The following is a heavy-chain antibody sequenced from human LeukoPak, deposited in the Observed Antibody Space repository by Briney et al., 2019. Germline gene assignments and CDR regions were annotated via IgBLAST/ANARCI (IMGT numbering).Heavy chain of an antibody. CDR1: GFTFSSYG. Sequence: HTGGSLRLSCAASGFTFSSYGMHWVRQAPGKGLEWVAVIWYGGSNKYYADSVKGRFTISRDNSKNTLYLQMNSLRAEDTAVYYCAKSGGITMVRGVNYYYYYGMDVWGQGTTVTVSS. CDR3: AKSGGITMVRGVNYYYYYGMDV. CDR2: IWYGGSNK. V-gene: IGHV3-30*02. D-gene: IGHD3-10*01. J-gene: IGHJ6*02.